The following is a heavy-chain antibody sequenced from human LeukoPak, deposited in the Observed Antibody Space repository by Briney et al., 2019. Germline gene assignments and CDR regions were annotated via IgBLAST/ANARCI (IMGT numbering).Heavy chain of an antibody. CDR3: ARPRRRYYYYGMDV. Sequence: ASVKVTCKASGYTFNSFGINWMRQAPGQGLEWMGWINVYGGHAKCAQKFLGRVSLTTDTSTSTAYMELRSLTSDDTAVYFCARPRRRYYYYGMDVWGQGTSVTVSS. CDR1: GYTFNSFG. CDR2: INVYGGHA. V-gene: IGHV1-18*01. J-gene: IGHJ6*02.